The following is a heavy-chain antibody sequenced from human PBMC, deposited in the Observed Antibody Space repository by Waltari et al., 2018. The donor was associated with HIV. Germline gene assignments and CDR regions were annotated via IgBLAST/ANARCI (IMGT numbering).Heavy chain of an antibody. CDR2: IWYDGSKK. D-gene: IGHD6-13*01. V-gene: IGHV3-33*01. J-gene: IGHJ4*02. CDR3: ARKYSSSWGAPFDD. Sequence: QVQLVESGGGVVQPGRSLRLSCATSGFTLSSYGMHWVRQAPGKGLGWVTVIWYDGSKKYYADSVKGRFTISRDNSKNTLYLQMNSLRIEDTAVYYCARKYSSSWGAPFDDWGQGTLVTVSS. CDR1: GFTLSSYG.